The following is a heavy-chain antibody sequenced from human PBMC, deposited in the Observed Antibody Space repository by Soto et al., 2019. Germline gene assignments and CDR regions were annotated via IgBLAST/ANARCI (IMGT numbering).Heavy chain of an antibody. CDR1: GYSFTSYW. V-gene: IGHV5-51*03. J-gene: IGHJ6*02. D-gene: IGHD2-2*01. Sequence: EVQLVQSGAEVKKPGESLKISCKGSGYSFTSYWIGWVRQMPGKGLEWMGIIYPGDSDTRYSPSFQGQVTISADKSISTADLQWSSLKASDTAMYYCARRGGYCSSTSCPPAYYGMDVWGQGTTVTVSS. CDR2: IYPGDSDT. CDR3: ARRGGYCSSTSCPPAYYGMDV.